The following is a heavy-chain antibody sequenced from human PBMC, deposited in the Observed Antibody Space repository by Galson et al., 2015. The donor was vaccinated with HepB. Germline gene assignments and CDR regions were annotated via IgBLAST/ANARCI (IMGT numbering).Heavy chain of an antibody. J-gene: IGHJ4*02. CDR3: AREGAGATDSTNYFDY. V-gene: IGHV4-39*07. Sequence: SETLSLTCTVSGGSISSSSYYWGWIRQPPGKGLEWIGSIYYSGSTYYNPSLKSRVTISVDTSKNQFSLKLSSVTAADTAVYYWAREGAGATDSTNYFDYWGQGTLVTVSS. CDR2: IYYSGST. CDR1: GGSISSSSYY. D-gene: IGHD3-22*01.